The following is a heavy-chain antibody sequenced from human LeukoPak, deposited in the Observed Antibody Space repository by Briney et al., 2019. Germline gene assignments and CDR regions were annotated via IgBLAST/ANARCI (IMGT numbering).Heavy chain of an antibody. Sequence: ASVKVSCKASGYTFTGYYMHWVRQAPGQGLEWMGLINPRGTATRYAESFQGRLTLTRDLSTSTDYMELSSLRSDDTAVYFCARDTSEGDYAWWFDPWGQGTLVTVAS. CDR1: GYTFTGYY. CDR3: ARDTSEGDYAWWFDP. CDR2: INPRGTAT. D-gene: IGHD3-16*01. J-gene: IGHJ5*02. V-gene: IGHV1-46*01.